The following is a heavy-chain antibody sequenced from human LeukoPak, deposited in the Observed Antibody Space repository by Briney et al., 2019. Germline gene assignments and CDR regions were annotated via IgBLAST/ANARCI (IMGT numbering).Heavy chain of an antibody. D-gene: IGHD2-2*01. CDR2: IIGGGDAT. J-gene: IGHJ3*01. CDR1: GFTFNNYA. V-gene: IGHV3-23*01. Sequence: GGSLRLSCAASGFTFNNYAMSWGRQAPGKGLEWVSAIIGGGDATEHADSVKGRFTISRDNSKNTQYLQMNSLRPDDTAVYYCARCTASCYANAFDVWGQGTLLTVSS. CDR3: ARCTASCYANAFDV.